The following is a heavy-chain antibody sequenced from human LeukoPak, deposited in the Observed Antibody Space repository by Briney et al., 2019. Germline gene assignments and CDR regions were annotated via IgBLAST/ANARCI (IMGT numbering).Heavy chain of an antibody. Sequence: ASVKVSCKASGYTFTSYYMHWVRQAPGQGLEWMGIINPSGGSTSYAQKFQGRVTMTRDTSTSTVYMELSSLRSEDTAVYYCAREAGDYCGGDCYGDIWGQGTMVTVSS. D-gene: IGHD2-21*01. V-gene: IGHV1-46*01. CDR3: AREAGDYCGGDCYGDI. J-gene: IGHJ3*02. CDR2: INPSGGST. CDR1: GYTFTSYY.